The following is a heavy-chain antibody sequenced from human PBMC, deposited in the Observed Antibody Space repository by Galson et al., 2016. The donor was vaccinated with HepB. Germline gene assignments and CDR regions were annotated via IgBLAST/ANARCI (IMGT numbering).Heavy chain of an antibody. CDR2: IDWDDDK. D-gene: IGHD1-26*01. J-gene: IGHJ4*02. V-gene: IGHV2-70*04. Sequence: PALVKPTQTLTLTRSFSGFSLKTSGMRVSWIRQPPGKALEWLARIDWDDDKFYSTSLKSRLTITKDTSKNRVVLTMTNMDPVDTATYYCVHIVHSGSYYYFAYWGQGTLVTVSS. CDR1: GFSLKTSGMR. CDR3: VHIVHSGSYYYFAY.